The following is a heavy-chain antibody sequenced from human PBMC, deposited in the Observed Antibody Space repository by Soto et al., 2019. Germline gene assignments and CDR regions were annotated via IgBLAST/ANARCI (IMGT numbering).Heavy chain of an antibody. CDR2: INHSGST. J-gene: IGHJ4*02. V-gene: IGHV4-34*01. CDR1: GGSFSGYY. CDR3: ARFLPRKAVTVFDY. Sequence: QVQLQQWGAGLLKPSETLSLTCAVYGGSFSGYYWSWIRQPPGKGLEWIGEINHSGSTNYNPSLKSRVTISVDTSKNQFSLKLSSVTAADTAVYYCARFLPRKAVTVFDYWGQGTLVTVSS. D-gene: IGHD2-21*02.